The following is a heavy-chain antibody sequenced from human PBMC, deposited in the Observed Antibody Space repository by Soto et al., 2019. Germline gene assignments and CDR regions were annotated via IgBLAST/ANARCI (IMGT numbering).Heavy chain of an antibody. CDR3: ARAKNHRRGYTLDS. CDR1: GGSLSSYG. J-gene: IGHJ4*02. D-gene: IGHD3-3*01. CDR2: VIPMFDRA. V-gene: IGHV1-69*01. Sequence: QVQLVQSGAEVKRPGSSVKVSCKVSGGSLSSYGISWVRQAPGQGLEWMGGVIPMFDRAKYAQKFQGRVTITADDSTSTGTLELSSLRSEDTAVYYCARAKNHRRGYTLDSWGQGTLVTVSS.